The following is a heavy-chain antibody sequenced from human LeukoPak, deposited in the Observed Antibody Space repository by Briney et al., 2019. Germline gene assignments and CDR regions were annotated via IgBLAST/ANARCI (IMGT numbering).Heavy chain of an antibody. Sequence: PGRSLRLSCAASGFTFSSYSMNWVRQAPGKGLKWVSSISSSSSYIYYADSVKGRFTISRDNAKNSLYLQMNSLRAEDTAVYYCTRDPSRGYYDSSGRALDYWGQGTLVTVSS. CDR2: ISSSSSYI. D-gene: IGHD3-22*01. CDR3: TRDPSRGYYDSSGRALDY. V-gene: IGHV3-21*01. CDR1: GFTFSSYS. J-gene: IGHJ4*02.